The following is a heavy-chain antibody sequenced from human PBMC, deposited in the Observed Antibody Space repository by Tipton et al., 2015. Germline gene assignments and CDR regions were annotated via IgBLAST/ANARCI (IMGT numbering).Heavy chain of an antibody. V-gene: IGHV4-31*03. CDR1: GGSMKTHGHY. D-gene: IGHD3-9*01. CDR3: ARDGRYDILAGHSRHYGMDR. J-gene: IGHJ6*02. CDR2: SYYSGTT. Sequence: TLSLTCSVSGGSMKTHGHYWTWIRQRPGKGLEWIGSSYYSGTTYINPSLWSRLTIPVAKSKNQFSLKLSSVTAEDTSVYFRARDGRYDILAGHSRHYGMDRWGQGTTVTVSS.